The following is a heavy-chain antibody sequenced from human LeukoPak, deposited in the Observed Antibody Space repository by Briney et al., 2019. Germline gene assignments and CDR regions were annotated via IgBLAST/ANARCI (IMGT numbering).Heavy chain of an antibody. D-gene: IGHD3-9*01. Sequence: SETLSLTCTVSGGSISSSSYCWGWIRQPPGKGLEWIGSIYDSGSTYYNPSLKSRFTISVDTSKNQCSLKLSSVTAADTAVYYCARGRYFDWLLNHNWFDPWGQGTLVTVSS. CDR1: GGSISSSSYC. J-gene: IGHJ5*02. CDR2: IYDSGST. V-gene: IGHV4-39*07. CDR3: ARGRYFDWLLNHNWFDP.